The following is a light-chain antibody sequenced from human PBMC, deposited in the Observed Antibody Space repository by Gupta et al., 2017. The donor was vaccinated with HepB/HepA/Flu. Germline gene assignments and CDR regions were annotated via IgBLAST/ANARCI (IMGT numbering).Light chain of an antibody. CDR1: QSVLYSSNNKNY. CDR3: QQDDSAPRT. J-gene: IGKJ1*01. Sequence: DIVMTQSPDFLAVSLGERATINCKSSQSVLYSSNNKNYLAWYQQKPGLPPKVLIYWASTRESGVPDRFSGSGSGTDFTLTISSLQAEDVAVYYCQQDDSAPRTFGQGTKVEIK. V-gene: IGKV4-1*01. CDR2: WAS.